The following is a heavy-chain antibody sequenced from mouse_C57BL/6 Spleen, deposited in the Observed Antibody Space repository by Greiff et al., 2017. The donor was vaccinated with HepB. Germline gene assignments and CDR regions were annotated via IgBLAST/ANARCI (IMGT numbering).Heavy chain of an antibody. D-gene: IGHD1-1*01. CDR2: IDPENGDT. J-gene: IGHJ3*01. Sequence: EVQLQQSGAELVRPGASVKLSCTASGFNIKDDYMHWVKQRPEQGLEWIGWIDPENGDTEYASKFQGKATITADTSSNTAYLQLSSLTSEYTAVYYRTTRPFYGSSYGLAYWGQGTLVTVSA. CDR1: GFNIKDDY. CDR3: TTRPFYGSSYGLAY. V-gene: IGHV14-4*01.